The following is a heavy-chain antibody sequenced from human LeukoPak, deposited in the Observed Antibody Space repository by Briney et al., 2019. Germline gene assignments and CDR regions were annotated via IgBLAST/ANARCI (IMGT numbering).Heavy chain of an antibody. CDR2: IYSSGST. D-gene: IGHD4-23*01. J-gene: IGHJ4*02. Sequence: SETLSLTYTVSGGSINSYYWSWIRQPAGKGLGWIGRIYSSGSTNYNPSLKSRVSMSVDTSKNQFSLKLTSVTAADTAVYYRARGGKATVVTMWGQGILVTVSS. CDR3: ARGGKATVVTM. CDR1: GGSINSYY. V-gene: IGHV4-4*07.